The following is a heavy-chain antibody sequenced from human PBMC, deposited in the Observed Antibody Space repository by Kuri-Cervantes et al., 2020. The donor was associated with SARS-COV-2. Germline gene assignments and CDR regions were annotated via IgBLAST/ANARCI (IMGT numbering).Heavy chain of an antibody. Sequence: SGPTLVKPTQTLTLTCSISGFSLNTRGMSVSWFRRPPGKALEWLARIEWNDDKYYSTSLKTKLSVSKDTSENQVALTLTNMDPLDSATYYCARMPGLAGSYSYDYWGQGTLVTVSS. CDR2: IEWNDDK. V-gene: IGHV2-70*12. CDR1: GFSLNTRGMS. J-gene: IGHJ4*02. CDR3: ARMPGLAGSYSYDY. D-gene: IGHD1-26*01.